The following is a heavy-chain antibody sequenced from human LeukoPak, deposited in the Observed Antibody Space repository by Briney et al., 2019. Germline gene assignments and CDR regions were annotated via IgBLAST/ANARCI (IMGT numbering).Heavy chain of an antibody. CDR3: ARDGEITIFGVVTPNWFDP. Sequence: TVKVSCKASGGTFSSYAISWVRQAPGQGLEWMGGIIPIFGTANYAQKFQGRVTITTDESTSTAYMELSSLRSEDTAVYYCARDGEITIFGVVTPNWFDPWGQGTLVTVSS. CDR2: IIPIFGTA. V-gene: IGHV1-69*05. J-gene: IGHJ5*02. CDR1: GGTFSSYA. D-gene: IGHD3-3*01.